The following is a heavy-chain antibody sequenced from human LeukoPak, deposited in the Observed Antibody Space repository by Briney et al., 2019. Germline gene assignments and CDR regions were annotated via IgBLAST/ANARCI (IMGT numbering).Heavy chain of an antibody. J-gene: IGHJ6*03. CDR3: AKDRTNFFYYLDV. Sequence: GGSLRLSCAASGFTFSSYGMHWVRQAPGKGLEWVASISSEGDNKHYLESVKGRFTISRDNSKNTLYLQMHNPRAEDTAIYYCAKDRTNFFYYLDVWGTGTTVIVSS. CDR1: GFTFSSYG. CDR2: ISSEGDNK. V-gene: IGHV3-30*19.